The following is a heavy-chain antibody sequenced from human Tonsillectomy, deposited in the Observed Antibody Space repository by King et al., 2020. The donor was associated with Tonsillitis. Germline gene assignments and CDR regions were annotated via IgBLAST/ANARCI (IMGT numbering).Heavy chain of an antibody. CDR1: GFTFSSYS. Sequence: VQLVESGGGLVKPGGSLRLSCAASGFTFSSYSMNWVRQAPGKGLEWVSSISTTSTYIYLADTVKGRFTISRDNAKNSLYLQMSSLRAEDTAVYYCARGNGDNWGQGTLVTVSS. J-gene: IGHJ4*02. V-gene: IGHV3-21*01. D-gene: IGHD2-8*01. CDR2: ISTTSTYI. CDR3: ARGNGDN.